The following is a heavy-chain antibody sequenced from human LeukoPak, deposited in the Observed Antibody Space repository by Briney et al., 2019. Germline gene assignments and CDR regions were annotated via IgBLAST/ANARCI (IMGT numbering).Heavy chain of an antibody. CDR1: GDSIRRYF. Sequence: SETLSLTCTVSGDSIRRYFWTWIQQPPGKGLEWIGYIYYPGSINYNPSLKSRVTISVDTSKNQFSLNLISVTAADTAVYYCATLTTVVTPSYFDYWGQGTLVTVSS. D-gene: IGHD4-23*01. V-gene: IGHV4-59*08. CDR3: ATLTTVVTPSYFDY. J-gene: IGHJ4*02. CDR2: IYYPGSI.